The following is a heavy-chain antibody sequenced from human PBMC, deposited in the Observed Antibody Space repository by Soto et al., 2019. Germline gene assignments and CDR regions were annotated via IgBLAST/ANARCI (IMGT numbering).Heavy chain of an antibody. CDR3: ASGGGVGVAGSAAFDM. J-gene: IGHJ3*02. CDR2: INPATGAA. V-gene: IGHV1-2*02. D-gene: IGHD3-3*01. CDR1: GYPVTAYY. Sequence: QLHLVQSGAVVKKPGASVTVSCSASGYPVTAYYMHWVRQAPGRGLEWMGGINPATGAAKYTQTCQGRVTMTRDKSKSTVCMELGGLTAEDAAVFYCASGGGVGVAGSAAFDMWVQGTLVTVSS.